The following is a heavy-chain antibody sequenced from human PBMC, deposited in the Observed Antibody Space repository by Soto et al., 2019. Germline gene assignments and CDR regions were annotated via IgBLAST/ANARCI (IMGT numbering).Heavy chain of an antibody. Sequence: QVQLVESGGGLVKPGGSLRLSCAVSGFNFSDYYMTWIRQAPGKGLEWISYISTNSRYIKYADSIKGRFTISRDNDKSSLYFQMNSLRAEDTAIYYCARGLGGSYFIAYWGQGTLVTVSS. J-gene: IGHJ4*02. CDR2: ISTNSRYI. CDR1: GFNFSDYY. V-gene: IGHV3-11*06. CDR3: ARGLGGSYFIAY. D-gene: IGHD3-10*01.